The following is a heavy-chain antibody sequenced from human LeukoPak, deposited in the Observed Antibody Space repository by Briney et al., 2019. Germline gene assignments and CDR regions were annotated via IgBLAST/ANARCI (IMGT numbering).Heavy chain of an antibody. CDR2: INWNGGST. D-gene: IGHD3-10*01. J-gene: IGHJ3*02. V-gene: IGHV3-20*04. CDR3: ARLLGYYGSGSPDAFDI. Sequence: TGGSLRLSCAASGFTFDDYGMSWVRQAPGKGLEWVSGINWNGGSTGYADSVKGRFTISRDNAKNSLYLQMNSLRAEDTALYYCARLLGYYGSGSPDAFDIWGQGTMVTVSS. CDR1: GFTFDDYG.